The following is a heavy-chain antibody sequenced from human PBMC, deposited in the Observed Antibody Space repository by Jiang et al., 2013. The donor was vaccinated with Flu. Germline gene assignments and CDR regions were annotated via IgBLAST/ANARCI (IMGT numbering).Heavy chain of an antibody. J-gene: IGHJ6*02. Sequence: GLEWMGWISAYNGNTNYAQKLQGRVTMTTDTSTSTAYMELRSLRSDDTAVYYCARLGRFAGVGSPNYYGMDVWGQGTTVTVSS. CDR2: ISAYNGNT. V-gene: IGHV1-18*01. CDR3: ARLGRFAGVGSPNYYGMDV. D-gene: IGHD3-3*01.